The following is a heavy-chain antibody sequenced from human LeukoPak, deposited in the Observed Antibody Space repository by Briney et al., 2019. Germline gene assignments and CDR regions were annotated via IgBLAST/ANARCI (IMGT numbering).Heavy chain of an antibody. CDR2: ISAYNGNA. CDR3: ARANYYSGMDV. J-gene: IGHJ6*02. Sequence: ASVRVSCKAAGYTFTSYSVSWVRQAPGRGLEWMGWISAYNGNANYAQKFVGRVTMTTDTATSTAYMDLWSLRSDDTAVFYCARANYYSGMDVWGQGTPVTVSS. CDR1: GYTFTSYS. V-gene: IGHV1-18*01.